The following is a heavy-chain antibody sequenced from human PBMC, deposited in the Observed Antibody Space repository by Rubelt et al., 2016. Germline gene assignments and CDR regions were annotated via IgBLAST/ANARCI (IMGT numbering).Heavy chain of an antibody. Sequence: TYYADSVKGRFTFSRDNSKNTLYLQMNSLRAEDTAVYYCVRDRDRSSWGLVYWGQGTLVTVSS. D-gene: IGHD6-13*01. J-gene: IGHJ4*02. V-gene: IGHV3-66*01. CDR3: VRDRDRSSWGLVY. CDR2: T.